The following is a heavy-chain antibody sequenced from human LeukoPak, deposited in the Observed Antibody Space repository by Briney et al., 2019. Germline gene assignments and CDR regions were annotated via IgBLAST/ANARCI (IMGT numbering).Heavy chain of an antibody. J-gene: IGHJ4*02. Sequence: GSLXLSCAASGFTXSSYAMSWVRQAPGKGLEWVSAISGSGGSTYYADSVKGRFTISRDNSKNTLYLQMNSLRAEDTAVYYCAKGGSGWPSDYWGQGTLVTVSS. CDR2: ISGSGGST. V-gene: IGHV3-23*01. CDR1: GFTXSSYA. CDR3: AKGGSGWPSDY. D-gene: IGHD6-19*01.